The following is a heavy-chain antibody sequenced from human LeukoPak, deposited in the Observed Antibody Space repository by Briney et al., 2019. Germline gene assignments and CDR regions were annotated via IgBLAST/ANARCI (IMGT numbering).Heavy chain of an antibody. Sequence: ASVKVPCKASGYTFTSYGISWVRQAPGQGLEWMGWISAYNGNTNYAQKFQGRVTMTRDTSTSTVYMELSSLRSEDTAVYYCARDLTTVTTTGDYWGQGTLVTVSS. V-gene: IGHV1-18*01. D-gene: IGHD4-17*01. CDR2: ISAYNGNT. CDR3: ARDLTTVTTTGDY. J-gene: IGHJ4*02. CDR1: GYTFTSYG.